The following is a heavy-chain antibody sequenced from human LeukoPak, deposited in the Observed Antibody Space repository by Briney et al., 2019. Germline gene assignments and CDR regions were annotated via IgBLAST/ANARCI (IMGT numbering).Heavy chain of an antibody. CDR1: GFTFSSYA. J-gene: IGHJ4*02. Sequence: PGGSLRLSCAASGFTFSSYAMSWVRQAPGKGLEWVSAISGSGGSTYYADSVKGRFTISRDNAKNSLYLQMNSLRAEDTAVYYCAREIVGPRVGDYYDSSGPQRNDYWGQGTLVTVSS. CDR3: AREIVGPRVGDYYDSSGPQRNDY. D-gene: IGHD3-22*01. CDR2: ISGSGGST. V-gene: IGHV3-23*01.